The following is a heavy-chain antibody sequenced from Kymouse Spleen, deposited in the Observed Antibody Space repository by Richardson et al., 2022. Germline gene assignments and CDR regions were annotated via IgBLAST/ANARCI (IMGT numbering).Heavy chain of an antibody. CDR2: ISSSSSYI. V-gene: IGHV3-21*03. CDR1: GFTFSSYS. Sequence: EVQLVESGGGLVKPGGSLRLSCAASGFTFSSYSMNWVRQAPGKGLEWVSSISSSSSYIYYADSVKGRFTISRDNAKNSLYLQMNSLRAEDTAVYYCARDQDNWNYYYYYGMDVWGQGTTVTVSS. J-gene: IGHJ6*02. CDR3: ARDQDNWNYYYYYGMDV. D-gene: IGHD1-20*01,IGHD1-7*01.